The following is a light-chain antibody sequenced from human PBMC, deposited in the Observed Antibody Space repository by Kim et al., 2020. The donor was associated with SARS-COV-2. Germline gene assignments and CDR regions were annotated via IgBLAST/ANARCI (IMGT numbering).Light chain of an antibody. V-gene: IGKV3-20*01. CDR2: GAS. Sequence: PGERATRSCRASQSLRNNYLTWYQQKPGQAPRLLIYGASSRATGIPERFSGSGSGTDFTLTISRLEPEDSAVYYCHQYVSSLWTFGQGTKVDIK. CDR1: QSLRNNY. J-gene: IGKJ1*01. CDR3: HQYVSSLWT.